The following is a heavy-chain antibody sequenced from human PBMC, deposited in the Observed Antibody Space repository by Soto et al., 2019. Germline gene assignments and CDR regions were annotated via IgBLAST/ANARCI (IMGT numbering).Heavy chain of an antibody. Sequence: EVQLVESGGGLVQPGGSLRLSCAASGFTFSSYSMNWVRQAPGKGLEWVSYISSSSSTIYYAESVKGRFTISRDNAKNSLYLQMNCLRDEDTAVYYCARGMYYYDSSGWAYWGQGTLVTVSS. CDR2: ISSSSSTI. CDR1: GFTFSSYS. D-gene: IGHD3-22*01. V-gene: IGHV3-48*02. CDR3: ARGMYYYDSSGWAY. J-gene: IGHJ4*02.